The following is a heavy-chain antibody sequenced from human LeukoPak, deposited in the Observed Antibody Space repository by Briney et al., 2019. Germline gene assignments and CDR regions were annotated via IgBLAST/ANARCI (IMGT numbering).Heavy chain of an antibody. J-gene: IGHJ5*02. CDR2: IYSSGGT. Sequence: SETLSLTCTVSSGSMNSYYWSWVRQPPGKGLEWIGHIYSSGGTYYNPSLRSRVTISIDTSKNQFSLRLSSVTAADTAVYYCARQYSGYLRNWFDPWGQGTLVTVSS. D-gene: IGHD5-12*01. CDR1: SGSMNSYY. CDR3: ARQYSGYLRNWFDP. V-gene: IGHV4-59*08.